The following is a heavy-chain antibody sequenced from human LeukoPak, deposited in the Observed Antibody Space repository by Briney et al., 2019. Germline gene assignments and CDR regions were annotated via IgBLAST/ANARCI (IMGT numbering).Heavy chain of an antibody. J-gene: IGHJ4*02. V-gene: IGHV3-23*01. CDR3: AKDYSGWYNYFDY. CDR2: ISGSAFST. Sequence: GGSLRLSCAASGFTFTSYAMTWVRQAPGKGLEWVSSISGSAFSTYYADSVKGRFTISRDNSKNTLYLQMDSLRAEDTAMYYCAKDYSGWYNYFDYWGQGTLVTVSS. CDR1: GFTFTSYA. D-gene: IGHD6-19*01.